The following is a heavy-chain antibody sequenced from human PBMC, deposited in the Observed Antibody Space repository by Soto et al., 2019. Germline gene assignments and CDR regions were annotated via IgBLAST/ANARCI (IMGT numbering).Heavy chain of an antibody. D-gene: IGHD3-22*01. CDR1: GCSISSGGYS. V-gene: IGHV4-30-2*01. CDR2: IYHSGST. CDR3: ARASPGYFAY. J-gene: IGHJ4*02. Sequence: SETLSLTCAVSGCSISSGGYSWSWIRQPPGKGLEWIGYIYHSGSTYYNPSLKSRVTISVDRSKNQFSLKLSSVTAADTAVYYCARASPGYFAYWGQGTLVTVSS.